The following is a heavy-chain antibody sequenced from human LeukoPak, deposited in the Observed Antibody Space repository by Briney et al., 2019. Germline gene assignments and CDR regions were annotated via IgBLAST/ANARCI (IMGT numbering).Heavy chain of an antibody. D-gene: IGHD3-9*01. Sequence: ASVKVSCKASGGTFSSYAISWVRQAPRQGLEWLGRISDYNGNTNYAQKLQGRVTMTTDTSTSTAYMELRSLRSDDTAVYYCARMILLLGDVLTVPPRGFDYWGQGTLVTVSS. CDR3: ARMILLLGDVLTVPPRGFDY. CDR2: ISDYNGNT. J-gene: IGHJ4*02. V-gene: IGHV1-18*01. CDR1: GGTFSSYA.